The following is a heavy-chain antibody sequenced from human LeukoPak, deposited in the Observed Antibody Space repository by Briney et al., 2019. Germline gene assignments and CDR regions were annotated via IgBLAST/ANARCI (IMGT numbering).Heavy chain of an antibody. CDR3: ARGLPGGLDI. CDR1: GFTFSSYD. D-gene: IGHD2-8*02. V-gene: IGHV3-13*01. Sequence: GGSLRLSCAASGFTFSSYDMHWVRHVTGKGLEWVSSFHTAGDTYYSGSVKGRFTISRENARNSLYLQMNSLRAGDTAVYYCARGLPGGLDIWGQGTMVTVSP. CDR2: FHTAGDT. J-gene: IGHJ3*02.